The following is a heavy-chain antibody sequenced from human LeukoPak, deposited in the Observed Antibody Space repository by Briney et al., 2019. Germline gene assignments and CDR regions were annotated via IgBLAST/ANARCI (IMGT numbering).Heavy chain of an antibody. CDR2: IFTSGSS. CDR3: SRGGANDL. J-gene: IGHJ5*02. V-gene: IGHV4-4*07. Sequence: SETLSLTCTVSGGSITSDYWSWIRQPAGKGLEWVGRIFTSGSSTYNPSLKSRVTMSLDTSKNEFYLELSSVTAADTAIYFCSRGGANDLWGQGTLVTVSS. D-gene: IGHD4/OR15-4a*01. CDR1: GGSITSDY.